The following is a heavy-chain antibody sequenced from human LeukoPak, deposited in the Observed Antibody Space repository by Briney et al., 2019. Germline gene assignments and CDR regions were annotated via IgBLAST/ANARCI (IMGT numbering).Heavy chain of an antibody. V-gene: IGHV1-18*01. J-gene: IGHJ3*01. Sequence: ASVKVSCKASGYTFTSYDINWVRQATGQGLEWMGWFSTYNGDTKYAQKLKGRVTLTADTLTSTAYMELRTLISDDTATYYCAIGQGVITWGGADVYDVWGQGTTVIVS. CDR1: GYTFTSYD. CDR3: AIGQGVITWGGADVYDV. CDR2: FSTYNGDT. D-gene: IGHD3-16*01.